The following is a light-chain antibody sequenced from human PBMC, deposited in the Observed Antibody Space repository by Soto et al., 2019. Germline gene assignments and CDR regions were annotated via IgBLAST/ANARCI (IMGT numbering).Light chain of an antibody. V-gene: IGKV1-12*01. Sequence: DIQMTQSPSSVSASVGARVTITCRASQLISTWLAWYQQKPGKAPKLLVYGASRLQSGVPSRFSGSGSGTNFTLTISSLQPEDFATYYCQQANSLPPAFGAGTKVEIK. CDR3: QQANSLPPA. J-gene: IGKJ4*01. CDR1: QLISTW. CDR2: GAS.